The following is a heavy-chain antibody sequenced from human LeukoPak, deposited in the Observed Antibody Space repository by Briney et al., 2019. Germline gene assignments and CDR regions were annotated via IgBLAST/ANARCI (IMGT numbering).Heavy chain of an antibody. D-gene: IGHD6-25*01. V-gene: IGHV3-23*01. Sequence: GGSLRLSCAASGFTFGTYVVSWVRQAPGKGLEWVSTISGSGGSTYYADSVKGRFTISRDNLKNTLYLQMNSLGAEDTAVYFCAKEVKAATNWFDPWGQGTLVTVSS. CDR3: AKEVKAATNWFDP. CDR1: GFTFGTYV. J-gene: IGHJ5*02. CDR2: ISGSGGST.